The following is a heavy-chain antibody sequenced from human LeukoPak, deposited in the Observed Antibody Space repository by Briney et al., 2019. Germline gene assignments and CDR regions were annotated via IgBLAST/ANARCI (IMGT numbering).Heavy chain of an antibody. Sequence: GGSLRLSCAASGFTVSSNYMSWVRQAPGKGLEWVSYISSSSSTIYYADSVKGRFTISRDNARNSLYLQLNSLRDEDTAVYYCATERMSCSSTSCYGEGFDCWGQGTLVTVSS. CDR3: ATERMSCSSTSCYGEGFDC. V-gene: IGHV3-48*02. J-gene: IGHJ4*02. CDR1: GFTVSSNY. CDR2: ISSSSSTI. D-gene: IGHD2-2*01.